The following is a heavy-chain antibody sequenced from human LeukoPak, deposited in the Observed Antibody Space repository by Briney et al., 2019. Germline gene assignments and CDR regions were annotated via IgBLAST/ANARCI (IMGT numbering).Heavy chain of an antibody. J-gene: IGHJ4*02. Sequence: GGSLRLSCAASGFTVSSNYMSWVRQAPGKGLEWVSVIYSGGSTYYADSVKGRFTISRDNSKNTLYLQMNSLRAEDTAVYYCARMIGDGYNQDGDYWGQGPLVTVSS. V-gene: IGHV3-53*01. D-gene: IGHD5-24*01. CDR2: IYSGGST. CDR3: ARMIGDGYNQDGDY. CDR1: GFTVSSNY.